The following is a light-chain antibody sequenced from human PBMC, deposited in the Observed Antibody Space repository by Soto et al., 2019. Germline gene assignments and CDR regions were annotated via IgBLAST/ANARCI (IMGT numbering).Light chain of an antibody. Sequence: QSALTQPASVSGSPGQSITISCTGTSGDVGAYNYVSWYQQHPGKAPKLMIYDVSDRPSGVSNRFSCSKSGNTASLTISGLQAEDEAHYYCSSYTSSNSLLFGGGTKLTVL. CDR1: SGDVGAYNY. CDR3: SSYTSSNSLL. CDR2: DVS. V-gene: IGLV2-14*01. J-gene: IGLJ3*02.